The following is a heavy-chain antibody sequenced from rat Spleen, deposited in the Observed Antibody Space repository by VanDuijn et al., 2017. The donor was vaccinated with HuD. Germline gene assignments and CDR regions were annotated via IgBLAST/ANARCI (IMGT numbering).Heavy chain of an antibody. CDR3: ARDGGFVYWYFDF. Sequence: QVQLKESGPGLVQPSETLSLTCTVSGFSLTSYNVHWVRQPPGKGLEWMGVMWSGGSTGSNSALKSRLSISRDTSKNQVFLKMNSLQSEDSTTYYCARDGGFVYWYFDFWGPGTMVTVSS. CDR1: GFSLTSYN. CDR2: MWSGGST. D-gene: IGHD4-4*01. V-gene: IGHV2-45*01. J-gene: IGHJ1*01.